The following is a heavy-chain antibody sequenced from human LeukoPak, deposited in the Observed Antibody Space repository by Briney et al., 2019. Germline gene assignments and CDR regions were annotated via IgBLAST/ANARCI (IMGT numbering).Heavy chain of an antibody. D-gene: IGHD2-21*01. CDR2: ISSSSSYI. CDR1: GFTFSSYS. CDR3: ARELEVYTGAVGVVPFY. Sequence: PGGSLRLSCAASGFTFSSYSMNWVRQAPGKGLEWVSSISSSSSYIYYADSVKGRFTISRDNAKNSLYLQMNSLRAEDTAVYYCARELEVYTGAVGVVPFYWGQGTLVTVSS. V-gene: IGHV3-21*01. J-gene: IGHJ4*02.